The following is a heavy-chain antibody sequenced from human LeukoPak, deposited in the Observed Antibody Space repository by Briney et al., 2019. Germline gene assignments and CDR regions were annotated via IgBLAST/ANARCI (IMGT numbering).Heavy chain of an antibody. CDR1: GYSISSDNY. D-gene: IGHD6-6*01. J-gene: IGHJ5*02. Sequence: SETLSLTCAVSGYSISSDNYWVWIRQPPGKGLEWIGSFHYSGSTFYNPSLKSRLTISVDTSKNHFSLKLTSVTAADSAVYYCARHEYQVFPPANWFDPWGQGTLVTVSS. CDR2: FHYSGST. CDR3: ARHEYQVFPPANWFDP. V-gene: IGHV4-38-2*01.